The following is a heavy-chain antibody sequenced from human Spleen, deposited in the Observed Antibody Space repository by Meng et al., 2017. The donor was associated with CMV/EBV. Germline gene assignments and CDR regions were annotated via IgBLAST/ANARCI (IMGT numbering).Heavy chain of an antibody. V-gene: IGHV4-34*01. J-gene: IGHJ4*02. CDR1: SLRGNH. CDR3: ARRGSRHVTLFQILTGYDY. CDR2: INHSGST. D-gene: IGHD3-9*01. Sequence: SLRGNHWTWIRQPPGKGLECIGEINHSGSTNYHPSLKSRVTISVDMSKNQFSLRLSSVTAADTAVYYCARRGSRHVTLFQILTGYDYWGQGALVTVSS.